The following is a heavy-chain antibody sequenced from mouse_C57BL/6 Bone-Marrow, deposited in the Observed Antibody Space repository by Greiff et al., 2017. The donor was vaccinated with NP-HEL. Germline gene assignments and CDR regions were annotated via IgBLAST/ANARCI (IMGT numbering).Heavy chain of an antibody. Sequence: EVKLLESGGGLVQPGGSLKLSCAASGFTFSDYGMAWVRQAPRKGPEWVAVISNLAYSIYYADTVTGRFTISRENAKNTLYLEMSSLRSEDTAMYYCARHLDYGSTSFAYWGPGTLVTVSA. D-gene: IGHD1-1*01. V-gene: IGHV5-15*01. CDR1: GFTFSDYG. CDR3: ARHLDYGSTSFAY. CDR2: ISNLAYSI. J-gene: IGHJ3*01.